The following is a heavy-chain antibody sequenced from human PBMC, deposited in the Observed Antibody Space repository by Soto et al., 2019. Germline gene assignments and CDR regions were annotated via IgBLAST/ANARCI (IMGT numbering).Heavy chain of an antibody. D-gene: IGHD2-21*02. Sequence: EVQLVESEGGLVQPGGSLRLSCAASGFTFSSYSMNWVRQAPGKGLEWVSYISSSSSTIYYADSVKGRFTISRDNAKNSLYLQMNSLRDEDTAVYYCARGYCGGDCYPETEYFQHWGQGTLVTVSS. CDR3: ARGYCGGDCYPETEYFQH. V-gene: IGHV3-48*02. CDR1: GFTFSSYS. J-gene: IGHJ1*01. CDR2: ISSSSSTI.